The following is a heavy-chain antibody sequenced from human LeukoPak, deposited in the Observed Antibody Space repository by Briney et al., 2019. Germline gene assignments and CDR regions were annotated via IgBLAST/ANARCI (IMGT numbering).Heavy chain of an antibody. CDR2: INHSGST. D-gene: IGHD3-3*01. Sequence: SETLSLTCAVYGGSFSGYYWSWIRQPPGKGLEWIGEINHSGSTNYNPSLKSRVTISVDTSKNQFSLKLSSVTAADTAVYYCARVVLRFLEWLPGSWFDHWGQGTLVTVSS. J-gene: IGHJ5*02. CDR1: GGSFSGYY. V-gene: IGHV4-34*01. CDR3: ARVVLRFLEWLPGSWFDH.